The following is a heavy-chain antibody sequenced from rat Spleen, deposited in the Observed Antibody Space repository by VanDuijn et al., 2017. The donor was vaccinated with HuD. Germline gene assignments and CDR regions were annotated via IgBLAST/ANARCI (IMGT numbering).Heavy chain of an antibody. D-gene: IGHD2-6*01. J-gene: IGHJ2*01. CDR3: TAAYSVKYASFDY. CDR1: GFTFSNVA. Sequence: VQLVESDGGLVQPGRSLKLSCAAAGFTFSNVAMYWVRQAPGKGLEWVARIGTKPNDYATFYADSVKGRFIISRDDSKTMVYLQMDNLKTEDTATYYCTAAYSVKYASFDYWGQGIMVTVSS. V-gene: IGHV10-5*01. CDR2: IGTKPNDYAT.